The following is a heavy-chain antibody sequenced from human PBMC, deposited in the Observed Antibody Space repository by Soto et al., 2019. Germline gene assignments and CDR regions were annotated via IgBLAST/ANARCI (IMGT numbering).Heavy chain of an antibody. V-gene: IGHV4-34*01. Sequence: KPSETLSLTSAVYGGSFSGYYWSWIRQPPGKGLEWIGEINHSGSTNYNPSLKSRVTISVDTSKNQFSLKLSSVTAADTAVYYCAREIGYYADYWRQGTLVTVSS. CDR2: INHSGST. J-gene: IGHJ4*02. D-gene: IGHD3-10*01. CDR3: AREIGYYADY. CDR1: GGSFSGYY.